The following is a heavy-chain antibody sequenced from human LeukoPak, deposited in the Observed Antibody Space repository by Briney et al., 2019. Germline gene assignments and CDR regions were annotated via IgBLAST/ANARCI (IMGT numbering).Heavy chain of an antibody. Sequence: GESLKISCKGSGYSFTSYWIGWVRQVPGKGLEWMGIIYPGDSDTRYSPSFQGQVTISADKSISTAYLQWNSLKASDTAMYYCARHSNIVGATPFDYWGQGTLVTVSS. CDR3: ARHSNIVGATPFDY. D-gene: IGHD1-26*01. CDR1: GYSFTSYW. V-gene: IGHV5-51*01. CDR2: IYPGDSDT. J-gene: IGHJ4*02.